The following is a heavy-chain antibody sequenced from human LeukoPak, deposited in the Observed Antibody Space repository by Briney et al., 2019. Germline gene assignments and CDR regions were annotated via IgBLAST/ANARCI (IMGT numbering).Heavy chain of an antibody. CDR1: GFTFNSFW. CDR2: INTDGSST. J-gene: IGHJ3*02. D-gene: IGHD6-19*01. Sequence: PGGSLRLSCVASGFTFNSFWMHWVRQDPRKGLVWVSRINTDGSSTSYADSVKGRFTISRDNAKNTLYLQMNSLRAEDTAVYYCARGIRGYSSGWSRGAFDIWGQGTMVTVSS. V-gene: IGHV3-74*01. CDR3: ARGIRGYSSGWSRGAFDI.